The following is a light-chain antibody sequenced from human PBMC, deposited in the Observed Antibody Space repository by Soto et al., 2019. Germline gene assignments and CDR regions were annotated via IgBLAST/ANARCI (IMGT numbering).Light chain of an antibody. CDR2: EAS. CDR1: QSISNW. Sequence: DIPMTQSPATLSASVGDTVTITCRASQSISNWLAWYQLKPGKAPKLLIHEASNLQSGVPSTFSGSGSGTEFTLTITSLQPEDFATYYCQQYKSYWTFGQGTRVELK. CDR3: QQYKSYWT. J-gene: IGKJ2*01. V-gene: IGKV1-5*03.